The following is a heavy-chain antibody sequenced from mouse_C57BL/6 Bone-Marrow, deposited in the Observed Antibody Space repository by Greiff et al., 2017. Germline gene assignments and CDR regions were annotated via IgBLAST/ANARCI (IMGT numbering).Heavy chain of an antibody. J-gene: IGHJ2*01. Sequence: VKLPESGAELVRPGASVTLSCKASGYTFTDYEMHWVKQTPVHGLEWIGAIDPETGGTAYNQKFKGKAILTADKSSSTAYMELRSLTSEDSAVYYCTVTTVVATNFDYWGQGTTLTVSS. V-gene: IGHV1-15*01. D-gene: IGHD1-1*01. CDR3: TVTTVVATNFDY. CDR2: IDPETGGT. CDR1: GYTFTDYE.